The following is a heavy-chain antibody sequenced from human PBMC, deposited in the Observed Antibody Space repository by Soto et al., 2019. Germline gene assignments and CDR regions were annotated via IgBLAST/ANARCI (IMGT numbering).Heavy chain of an antibody. CDR3: AKSAGNYYGSGSYYDY. V-gene: IGHV3-23*01. CDR1: GFTFSSYA. D-gene: IGHD3-10*01. CDR2: ISGSGGST. J-gene: IGHJ4*02. Sequence: GGSLRLSCAASGFTFSSYAMSWVRQAPGKGLEWVSAISGSGGSTYYADSVKGRFTISRDNSKNTLYLQMNSLRAEDTAVYYCAKSAGNYYGSGSYYDYWGQGTLVTVSS.